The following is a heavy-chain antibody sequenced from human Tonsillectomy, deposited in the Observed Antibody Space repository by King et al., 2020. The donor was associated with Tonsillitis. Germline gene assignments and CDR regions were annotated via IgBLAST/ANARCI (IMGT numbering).Heavy chain of an antibody. Sequence: VQLVESGGGLVQPGGSLRLSCAASGFIFSDYTMNWVRQAPGKGPEGISYISKNVHATYYADSVKSRLTISRDNAKNSLYLQMNSLSAEDTAVYYCARDSDWAFDYWGQGALVTVSS. J-gene: IGHJ4*02. CDR3: ARDSDWAFDY. CDR1: GFIFSDYT. V-gene: IGHV3-48*01. CDR2: ISKNVHAT. D-gene: IGHD2-21*02.